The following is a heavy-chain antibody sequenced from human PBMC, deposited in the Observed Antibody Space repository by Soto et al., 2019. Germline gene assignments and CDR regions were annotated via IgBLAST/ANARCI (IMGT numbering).Heavy chain of an antibody. CDR2: IKEDGSEK. CDR1: GFTFGTYW. D-gene: IGHD2-15*01. V-gene: IGHV3-7*01. Sequence: PGGSLRLSCAASGFTFGTYWMSWVRQAPGKGLEWLANIKEDGSEKYYADSLKGRFTISRDNAKNSLYVQMNSLRVEDTAVYYCARGGIGYCSGGTCFYTAFDIWGQGSMVTVSS. CDR3: ARGGIGYCSGGTCFYTAFDI. J-gene: IGHJ3*02.